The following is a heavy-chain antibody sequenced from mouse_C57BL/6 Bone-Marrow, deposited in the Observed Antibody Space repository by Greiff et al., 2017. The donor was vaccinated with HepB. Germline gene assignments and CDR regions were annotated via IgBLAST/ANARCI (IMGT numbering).Heavy chain of an antibody. CDR1: GYTFTSYG. Sequence: QVQLKESGAELARPGASVKLSCKASGYTFTSYGISWVKQRTGQGLEWIGEIYPRSGNTYYNEKFKGKATLTADKSSSTAYMELRSLTSEDSAVYFCARETITTGFAYGGQGTVVTVSA. J-gene: IGHJ3*01. V-gene: IGHV1-81*01. D-gene: IGHD1-1*01. CDR2: IYPRSGNT. CDR3: ARETITTGFAY.